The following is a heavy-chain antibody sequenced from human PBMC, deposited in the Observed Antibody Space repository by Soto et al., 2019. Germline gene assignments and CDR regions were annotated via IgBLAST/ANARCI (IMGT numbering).Heavy chain of an antibody. CDR1: GGSISSSSYY. V-gene: IGHV4-39*01. CDR3: ARHPPPYSSSSGFYWFDP. Sequence: QLQLQESGPGLVKPSETLSLTCTVSGGSISSSSYYWGWIRQPPGKGLEWIGSIYYSGSTYYNPSLKRRVTISVDTSKNQFSLKLSSVTAADTAVYYCARHPPPYSSSSGFYWFDPWGQGTLVTVSS. J-gene: IGHJ5*02. D-gene: IGHD6-6*01. CDR2: IYYSGST.